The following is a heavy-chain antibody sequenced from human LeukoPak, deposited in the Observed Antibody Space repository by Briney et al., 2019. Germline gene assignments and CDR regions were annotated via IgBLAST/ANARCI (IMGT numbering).Heavy chain of an antibody. J-gene: IGHJ5*02. Sequence: GASVKVSCKASGYTFTGYYMHWVRQAPGQGLEWMGWINPNSGGTNYAQKFQGRVTMTRDTSISTAYMELSRLRSDDTAVYYCAKDRVLLRFGEFVDWFDPWGQGTLVTVSS. D-gene: IGHD3-10*01. CDR3: AKDRVLLRFGEFVDWFDP. CDR1: GYTFTGYY. CDR2: INPNSGGT. V-gene: IGHV1-2*02.